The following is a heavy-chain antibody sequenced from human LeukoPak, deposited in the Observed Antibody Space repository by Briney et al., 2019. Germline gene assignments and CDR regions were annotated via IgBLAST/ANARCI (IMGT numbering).Heavy chain of an antibody. CDR2: IYYSGST. CDR1: GGSISSYY. J-gene: IGHJ6*02. V-gene: IGHV4-59*01. Sequence: PSETLSLTCAVSGGSISSYYWNWIRQPPGKGLEWIGYIYYSGSTNYNPSLQSRVTISVDTSKNHFSQNLSSVTAADTAMYYCARSPVGSYPYYHYYGVDVWGQGTTVTVSS. D-gene: IGHD1-26*01. CDR3: ARSPVGSYPYYHYYGVDV.